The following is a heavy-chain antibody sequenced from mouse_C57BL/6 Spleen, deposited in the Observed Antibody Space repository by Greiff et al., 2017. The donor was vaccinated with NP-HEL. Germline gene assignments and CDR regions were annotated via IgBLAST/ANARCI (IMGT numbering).Heavy chain of an antibody. J-gene: IGHJ1*03. D-gene: IGHD1-1*01. Sequence: EVQLQQSGPVLVKPGASVKMSCKASGYTFTDYYMNWVKQSHGKSLEWIGVINPYNGGTSYNQKFKGKATLTVDKSSSTAYMELNSLTSEDSAVYYCARGGITTVLRYFDVWGTGTTVTVSS. CDR1: GYTFTDYY. CDR2: INPYNGGT. V-gene: IGHV1-19*01. CDR3: ARGGITTVLRYFDV.